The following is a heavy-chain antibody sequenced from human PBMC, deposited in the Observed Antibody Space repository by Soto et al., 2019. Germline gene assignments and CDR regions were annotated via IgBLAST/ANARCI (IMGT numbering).Heavy chain of an antibody. CDR3: ARDRITLANDAFDI. Sequence: SETLSLTCTVSGGSISYYYWSWIRQPAGKGLEWLGRRYNSGSTKYNPSLKSRVSMSVDTSKNQFSLNLTSVTAADTAFYYCARDRITLANDAFDIWGQGTMVTVSS. CDR2: RYNSGST. CDR1: GGSISYYY. V-gene: IGHV4-4*07. D-gene: IGHD3-10*01. J-gene: IGHJ3*02.